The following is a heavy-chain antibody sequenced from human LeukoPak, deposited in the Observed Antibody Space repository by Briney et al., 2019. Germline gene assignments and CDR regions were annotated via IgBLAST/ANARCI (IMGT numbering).Heavy chain of an antibody. D-gene: IGHD5-18*01. J-gene: IGHJ4*02. CDR1: GGSINFYY. CDR3: ARVESGYTYGPINY. CDR2: IYYSGST. V-gene: IGHV4-59*01. Sequence: PSETLSLTCTVSGGSINFYYWGWFRQPPGEGLEWIGYIYYSGSTNYNPSLKSRVTISVDTSKNQFSLKVRSVTAEDRAVYYCARVESGYTYGPINYWGQGTLVTVSS.